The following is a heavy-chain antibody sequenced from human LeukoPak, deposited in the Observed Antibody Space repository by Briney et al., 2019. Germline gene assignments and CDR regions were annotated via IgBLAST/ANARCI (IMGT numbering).Heavy chain of an antibody. CDR1: GFTFSSYS. CDR2: ISSSSSYI. V-gene: IGHV3-21*04. CDR3: ARLHYGTFPPDY. Sequence: PGGSLRLSCAASGFTFSSYSMNWVRQAPGKGLEWVSSISSSSSYIYYADSVKGRFTISRDNAKNSLYLQMNSLRGEDTALYYCARLHYGTFPPDYWGQGTLVTVSS. D-gene: IGHD3-16*01. J-gene: IGHJ4*02.